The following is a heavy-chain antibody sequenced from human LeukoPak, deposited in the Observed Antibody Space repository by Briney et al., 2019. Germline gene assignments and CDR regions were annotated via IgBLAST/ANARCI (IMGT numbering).Heavy chain of an antibody. D-gene: IGHD6-19*01. Sequence: GGSLRLSCAVSGFTFSNYSMNWVRQAPGKGLEWVSSISSSSSYIYYADSVKGRFTISRDNAKNSLYLQMNTLRAEDTAVYYCARADGWLVRGWFDPWGQGTLVTVSS. J-gene: IGHJ5*02. CDR2: ISSSSSYI. CDR3: ARADGWLVRGWFDP. V-gene: IGHV3-21*01. CDR1: GFTFSNYS.